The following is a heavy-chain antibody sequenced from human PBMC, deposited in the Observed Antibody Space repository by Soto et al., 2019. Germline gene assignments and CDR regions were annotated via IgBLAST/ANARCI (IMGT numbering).Heavy chain of an antibody. V-gene: IGHV3-33*01. Sequence: QVQLVESGGGVVQPGRSLRLSCAASGFRFSGFCMHWVRQAPGKGLEWVAILRYDGSNKYYADSVKGRFTISRDNSQNTLYLQMDSMRVEDTAVYYCARDGVGATTFYGYFDYWGQGILVTVSS. J-gene: IGHJ4*02. CDR1: GFRFSGFC. CDR3: ARDGVGATTFYGYFDY. CDR2: LRYDGSNK. D-gene: IGHD1-26*01.